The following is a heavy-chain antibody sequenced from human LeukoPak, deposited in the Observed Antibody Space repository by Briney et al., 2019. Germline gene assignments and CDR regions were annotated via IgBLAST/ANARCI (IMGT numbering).Heavy chain of an antibody. V-gene: IGHV3-21*01. D-gene: IGHD6-6*01. J-gene: IGHJ4*02. CDR3: ARDSTASSIAASEEFCDY. Sequence: GGSLRLSCAASGFTFSSYSMNWVRQAPGKGLEWVSSISSSSSYIYYADSVKGRFTISRDNAKNSLYLQMNSPRAEDTAVYYCARDSTASSIAASEEFCDYWGQGTLVTVSS. CDR1: GFTFSSYS. CDR2: ISSSSSYI.